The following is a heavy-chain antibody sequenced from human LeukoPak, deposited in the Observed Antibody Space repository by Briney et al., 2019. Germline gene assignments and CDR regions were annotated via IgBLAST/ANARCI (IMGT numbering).Heavy chain of an antibody. J-gene: IGHJ4*02. V-gene: IGHV3-23*01. CDR1: GFTFSSHA. CDR2: ISGSGGST. Sequence: GGSLRLSCAASGFTFSSHAMSWVRQAPGKGLEWVSAISGSGGSTYYADSVKGRFTISRDNSKNMLYLQMNSLRAEDTAVYYCAKDRDGDWASYFDYWGQGTLVTVSS. D-gene: IGHD3/OR15-3a*01. CDR3: AKDRDGDWASYFDY.